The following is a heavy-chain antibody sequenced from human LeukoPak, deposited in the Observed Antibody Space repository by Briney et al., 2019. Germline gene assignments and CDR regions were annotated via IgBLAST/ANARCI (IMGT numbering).Heavy chain of an antibody. V-gene: IGHV3-23*01. J-gene: IGHJ4*02. CDR2: ISDTGATT. Sequence: GGSLRLSCAASGFTFSSHAMNWVRQAPGKGLECVSLISDTGATTYYGDSVKGRFTISRDNSKSTLYLQMNSLRAEDTAVYYCAKGPTSWTPYYFDYWGQGTLVTVSS. CDR3: AKGPTSWTPYYFDY. D-gene: IGHD3/OR15-3a*01. CDR1: GFTFSSHA.